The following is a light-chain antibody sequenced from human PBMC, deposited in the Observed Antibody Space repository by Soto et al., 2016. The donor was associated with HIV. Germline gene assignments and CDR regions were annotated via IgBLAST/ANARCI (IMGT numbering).Light chain of an antibody. CDR3: MQGTHWPIT. CDR1: QSLVHSDGNTY. Sequence: DVVLTQSPLFLPVTLGQPASISCRSSQSLVHSDGNTYLNWFQQRPGQSPRRLIYKVSNRDSGVPDRFSGSGSATDFTLKISRVEAEDVGVYYCMQGTHWPITFGQGTRLEIK. J-gene: IGKJ5*01. V-gene: IGKV2-30*02. CDR2: KVS.